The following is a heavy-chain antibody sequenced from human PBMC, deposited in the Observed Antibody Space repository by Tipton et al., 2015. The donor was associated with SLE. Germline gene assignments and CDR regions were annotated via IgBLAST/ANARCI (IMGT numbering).Heavy chain of an antibody. D-gene: IGHD6-13*01. J-gene: IGHJ4*02. CDR3: ARGWGSWPYYFDY. CDR1: GGSISGYY. V-gene: IGHV4-59*01. Sequence: TLSLTCTVSGGSISGYYWSWVRQPPGKGLEWIGYIYYSGSTNYNPSLKSRVTISVDMSKNQFSLKLSSVTAADTAVYYCARGWGSWPYYFDYWGQGTLVTVSS. CDR2: IYYSGST.